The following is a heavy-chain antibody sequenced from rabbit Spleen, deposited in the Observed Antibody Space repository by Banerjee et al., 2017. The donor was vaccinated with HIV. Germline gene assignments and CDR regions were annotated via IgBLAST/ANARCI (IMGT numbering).Heavy chain of an antibody. D-gene: IGHD1-1*01. J-gene: IGHJ4*01. CDR2: IYTGSSGGT. CDR3: TRDDGSGHYIDGYFNL. CDR1: GFSFSSRYY. Sequence: QSLEESGGDLVKPGASLTLTCTASGFSFSSRYYMCWVRQAPGKGLEWIACIYTGSSGGTYYASWAKGRFTISKTSSTTVTLQMTSLTAADTATYFCTRDDGSGHYIDGYFNLWGPGTLVTVS. V-gene: IGHV1S40*01.